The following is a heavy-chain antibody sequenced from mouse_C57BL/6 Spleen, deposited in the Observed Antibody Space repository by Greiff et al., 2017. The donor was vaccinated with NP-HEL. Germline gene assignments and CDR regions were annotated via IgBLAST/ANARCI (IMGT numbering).Heavy chain of an antibody. Sequence: VQLVESGAELARPGASVKLSCKASGYTFTSYGISWVKQRTGQGLEWIGEIYPRSGNTYYNEKFKGKATLTADKSSSTAYMELRSLTSEDSAVYFCARRYGSSPYYYAMECWGKGASVTVSS. CDR1: GYTFTSYG. CDR2: IYPRSGNT. V-gene: IGHV1-81*01. CDR3: ARRYGSSPYYYAMEC. D-gene: IGHD1-1*01. J-gene: IGHJ4*01.